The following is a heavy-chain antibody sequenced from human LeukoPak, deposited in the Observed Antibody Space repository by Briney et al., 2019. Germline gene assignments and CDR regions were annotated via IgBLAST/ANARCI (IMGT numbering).Heavy chain of an antibody. V-gene: IGHV1-69-2*01. Sequence: ASVKVSCKVSGYTFTDYYMHWVQQASGKGLEWMGLVDPEDGETIYAEKFQGRVTITADTSTDTAYMELSSLRSEDTAVYYCATADCSSTSCYLDYWGQGTLVTVSS. CDR1: GYTFTDYY. J-gene: IGHJ4*02. CDR3: ATADCSSTSCYLDY. D-gene: IGHD2-2*01. CDR2: VDPEDGET.